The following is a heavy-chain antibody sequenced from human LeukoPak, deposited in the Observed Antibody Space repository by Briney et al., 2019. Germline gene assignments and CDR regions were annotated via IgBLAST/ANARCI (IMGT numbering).Heavy chain of an antibody. CDR2: IYYSGST. J-gene: IGHJ4*02. Sequence: PSETLSLTCTVSGGSISSSSYYWGWIRQPPGKGLEWIGSIYYSGSTYYNPSLKSRVTISVDTSKNQFSLKLSSVTAADTAVYYCARGFSQYVDYWGQGTLVTVSS. CDR3: ARGFSQYVDY. V-gene: IGHV4-39*07. CDR1: GGSISSSSYY.